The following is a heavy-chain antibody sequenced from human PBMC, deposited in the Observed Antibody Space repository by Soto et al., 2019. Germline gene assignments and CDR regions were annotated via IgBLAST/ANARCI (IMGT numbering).Heavy chain of an antibody. V-gene: IGHV3-30-3*01. CDR2: ISYDGSNK. Sequence: PGGSLRLSCAASGFTFSSYAMSWVRQAPGKGLEWVAVISYDGSNKYYADSVKGRFTISRDNSKNTLYLQMNSLRAEDTAVYYCARDKAYSSSSKGYYYYGMDVWGQGTTVTVSS. D-gene: IGHD6-6*01. CDR3: ARDKAYSSSSKGYYYYGMDV. J-gene: IGHJ6*02. CDR1: GFTFSSYA.